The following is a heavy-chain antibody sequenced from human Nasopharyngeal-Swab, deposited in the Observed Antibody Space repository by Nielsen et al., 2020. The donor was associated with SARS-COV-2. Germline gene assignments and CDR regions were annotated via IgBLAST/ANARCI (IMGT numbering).Heavy chain of an antibody. CDR1: GFTFSNYN. D-gene: IGHD3-3*01. CDR3: ARDGLDYDFWSAYFMDV. Sequence: GESLKISCAASGFTFSNYNLNWVRQAPGKGLEWVSSISSSSTYIYYADSVKGRFTISRDNTKNSLYLQMNSLRAEDTALYYCARDGLDYDFWSAYFMDVWGQGTTVIVSS. CDR2: ISSSSTYI. V-gene: IGHV3-21*01. J-gene: IGHJ6*02.